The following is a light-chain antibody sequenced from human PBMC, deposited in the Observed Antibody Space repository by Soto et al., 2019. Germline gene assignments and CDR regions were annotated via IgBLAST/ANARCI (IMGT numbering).Light chain of an antibody. Sequence: EIVMTQSPATLSLSPGERATLSCRASQSVSSNLAWYQQKPGQAPRLLIYVASTRATGIPARFSGRGSGTDFALTISSLQSEDVAVYYCQQYNNWRFTFGPGTKVDIK. V-gene: IGKV3-15*01. CDR3: QQYNNWRFT. CDR1: QSVSSN. CDR2: VAS. J-gene: IGKJ3*01.